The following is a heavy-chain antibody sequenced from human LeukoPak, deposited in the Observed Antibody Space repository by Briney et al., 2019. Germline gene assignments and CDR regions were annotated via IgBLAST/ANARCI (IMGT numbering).Heavy chain of an antibody. CDR3: ARHEVAGSRNAFDI. CDR2: IYYTGST. D-gene: IGHD6-19*01. J-gene: IGHJ3*02. V-gene: IGHV4-59*08. Sequence: GSLRLSCAASGFTFSSFSMNWVRQAPGKGLEWIGYIYYTGSTTYNPSLKSRVTISVDTSTNQFSLKLNSVSAADTAVYYCARHEVAGSRNAFDIWGQGTMVTVSS. CDR1: GFTFSSFS.